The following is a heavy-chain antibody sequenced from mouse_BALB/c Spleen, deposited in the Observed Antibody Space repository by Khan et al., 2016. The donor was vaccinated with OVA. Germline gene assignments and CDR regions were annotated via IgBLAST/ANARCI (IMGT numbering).Heavy chain of an antibody. V-gene: IGHV1-9*01. CDR3: ARGTGTTDGMDY. D-gene: IGHD4-1*01. CDR2: ILPGRGNS. Sequence: VELVESGAELMKPGASVKISCKATGYTFSSYWIEWVKQRPGHGLEWIGEILPGRGNSNYNEKFKGKATFTADTSSNIAYMQLNSLTSEDSAVEYCARGTGTTDGMDYWGQGTSVTVSS. J-gene: IGHJ4*01. CDR1: GYTFSSYW.